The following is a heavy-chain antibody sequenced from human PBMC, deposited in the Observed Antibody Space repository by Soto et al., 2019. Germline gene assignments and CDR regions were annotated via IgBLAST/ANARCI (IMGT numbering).Heavy chain of an antibody. CDR1: GGTFSSYA. J-gene: IGHJ4*02. CDR3: ARDVRSSGSYYNRFDY. D-gene: IGHD3-10*01. Sequence: GASVKVSCKASGGTFSSYAISWVRQAPGQGLEWMGGIIPIFGTANYAQKFQGRVTITADKSTSTAYMELSSLRSEDTAVYYCARDVRSSGSYYNRFDYWGQGTLVTVSS. V-gene: IGHV1-69*06. CDR2: IIPIFGTA.